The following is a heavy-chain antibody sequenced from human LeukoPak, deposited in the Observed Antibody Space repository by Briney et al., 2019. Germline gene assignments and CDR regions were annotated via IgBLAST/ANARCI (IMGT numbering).Heavy chain of an antibody. CDR1: GFTFSNSA. V-gene: IGHV3-64*02. J-gene: IGHJ4*02. CDR2: ISTNGDRT. D-gene: IGHD6-19*01. CDR3: ARGVAISSSGWYDTFDY. Sequence: GGSLRLSCAASGFTFSNSAMYWVRQAPGKGLEFVSVISTNGDRTYYADSVKGRFTISRDNSKNTLYLEMGSLRADDMAVYYCARGVAISSSGWYDTFDYWGQGALVTISS.